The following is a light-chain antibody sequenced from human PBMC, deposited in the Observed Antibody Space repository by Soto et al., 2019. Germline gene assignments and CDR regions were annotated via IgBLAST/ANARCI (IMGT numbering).Light chain of an antibody. CDR1: SSNIGAGYD. CDR2: ANN. J-gene: IGLJ1*01. Sequence: QSVLTQPPSVSGAPGQRVSISCTGSSSNIGAGYDVHWYQHLPGTAPKLLIYANNNRPSGVPHRFSGSKSGTSASLAITGLQPEDEADYYCQSYDSSRSPLYVFGTGTKGTAL. CDR3: QSYDSSRSPLYV. V-gene: IGLV1-40*01.